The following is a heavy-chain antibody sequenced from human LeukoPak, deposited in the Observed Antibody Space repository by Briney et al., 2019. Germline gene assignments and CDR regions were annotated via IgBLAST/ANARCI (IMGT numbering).Heavy chain of an antibody. CDR2: ISYDGSNK. V-gene: IGHV3-30*04. D-gene: IGHD2-2*01. J-gene: IGHJ6*02. CDR1: GFTFSSYA. CDR3: ANTPCSSTSCYCYYYYGMDV. Sequence: GGSLRLSCAASGFTFSSYAMHWVRQAPGKGLEWVAVISYDGSNKYYADSVKGRFTISRDNSKNTLYLQMNSLRAEDTAVYYCANTPCSSTSCYCYYYYGMDVWGQGTTVTVSS.